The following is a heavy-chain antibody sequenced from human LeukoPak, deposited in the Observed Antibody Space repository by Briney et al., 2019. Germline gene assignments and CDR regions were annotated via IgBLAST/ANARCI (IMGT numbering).Heavy chain of an antibody. CDR3: AKDAMHYGSGRPYYMDV. CDR2: IRYNGNEN. CDR1: GFTFSAYT. D-gene: IGHD3-10*01. Sequence: PGGPLRLSCAASGFTFSAYTMHWVRQAPGKGLQWVAFIRYNGNENYYADSVKGRFSISRDNSKNTVFLQMNSLRLEDTAVYHCAKDAMHYGSGRPYYMDVWGEGTTVTISS. V-gene: IGHV3-30*02. J-gene: IGHJ6*03.